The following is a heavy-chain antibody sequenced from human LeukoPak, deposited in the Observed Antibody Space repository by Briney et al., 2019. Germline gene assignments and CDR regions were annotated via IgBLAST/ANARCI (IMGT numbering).Heavy chain of an antibody. J-gene: IGHJ6*02. CDR2: IHAGNGNT. CDR3: ARRLRLSKSNLRDYYGMDV. CDR1: GYNFISYA. V-gene: IGHV1-3*01. D-gene: IGHD5-24*01. Sequence: ASVKVSCKASGYNFISYAIHWVRQAPGQRPEWMGWIHAGNGNTKYSQKFQDRVTITRDTSARTADMELSSLTSEDTAVYYCARRLRLSKSNLRDYYGMDVWGQGTTVTVSS.